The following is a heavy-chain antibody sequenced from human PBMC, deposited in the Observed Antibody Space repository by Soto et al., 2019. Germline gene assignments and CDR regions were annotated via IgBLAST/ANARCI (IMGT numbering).Heavy chain of an antibody. CDR1: GFTFSSYA. J-gene: IGHJ4*02. CDR2: ISGSNGRT. V-gene: IGHV3-23*04. CDR3: AKELDIVVVPSTIAH. Sequence: VQLVESGGGVVQPGRSLRLSCAASGFTFSSYAMSWVRQAPGKGLEWVSTISGSNGRTYYADSVKGRFTISRDRSTNTVYLQMNSLSAEDTAVYFCAKELDIVVVPSTIAHWGQGTLVTVPS. D-gene: IGHD2-2*02.